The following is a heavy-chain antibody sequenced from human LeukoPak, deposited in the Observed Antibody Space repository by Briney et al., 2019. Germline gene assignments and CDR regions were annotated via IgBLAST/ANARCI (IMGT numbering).Heavy chain of an antibody. J-gene: IGHJ5*02. Sequence: SETLSLTCTVSGGSISNYYRSWIRQPAGKGLEWIGRIYASGSTNYNPSLKSRVTMSVDTSKNQFSLRLSSVTAADTAVYYCARDLPDSSRWFDPWGQGTLVTVSS. CDR2: IYASGST. CDR3: ARDLPDSSRWFDP. CDR1: GGSISNYY. D-gene: IGHD6-19*01. V-gene: IGHV4-4*07.